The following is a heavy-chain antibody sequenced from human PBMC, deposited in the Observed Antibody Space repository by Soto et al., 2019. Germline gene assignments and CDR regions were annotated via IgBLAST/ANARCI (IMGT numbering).Heavy chain of an antibody. J-gene: IGHJ3*01. V-gene: IGHV4-38-2*01. CDR3: ARARWYDAFDV. CDR2: IFHGGNT. Sequence: PSETLSDTCAVSGVCISIGNYWGWIRKPPGKGLEWIGSIFHGGNTYYNPSLKSRVTISVDMSKNQFSLKLNSVTAADTAVYYCARARWYDAFDVWGQGTVVTVSS. D-gene: IGHD2-15*01. CDR1: GVCISIGNY.